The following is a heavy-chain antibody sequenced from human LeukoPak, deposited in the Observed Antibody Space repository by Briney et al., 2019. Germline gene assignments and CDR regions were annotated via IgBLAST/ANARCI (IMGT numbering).Heavy chain of an antibody. D-gene: IGHD5-12*01. V-gene: IGHV3-30*18. CDR2: ISYDGSNK. Sequence: PGGSLRLSCAASGFTFSSYGMHWVRQAPGKGLEWVAVISYDGSNKYYADSVKGRFTISRDNSKNTLYLQMNSLRAEDTAVYYCAKADHLLSPIVAHLAAKHFDYWGQGTLVTVSS. CDR3: AKADHLLSPIVAHLAAKHFDY. CDR1: GFTFSSYG. J-gene: IGHJ4*02.